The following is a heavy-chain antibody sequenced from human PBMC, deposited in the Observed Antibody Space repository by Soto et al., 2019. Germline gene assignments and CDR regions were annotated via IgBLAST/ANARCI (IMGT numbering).Heavy chain of an antibody. J-gene: IGHJ1*01. D-gene: IGHD2-8*01. CDR3: AKAKVYASGAYGSCVFQH. CDR1: GFTFSSYA. CDR2: IIGSGGST. V-gene: IGHV3-23*01. Sequence: GGSLRLSCVASGFTFSSYAMSWVRQAPGKGLEWVSAIIGSGGSTYYADSVKGRFTISRDNSKNTLYLQMNSLRAEDTAVFYCAKAKVYASGAYGSCVFQHWGHGKLVNVS.